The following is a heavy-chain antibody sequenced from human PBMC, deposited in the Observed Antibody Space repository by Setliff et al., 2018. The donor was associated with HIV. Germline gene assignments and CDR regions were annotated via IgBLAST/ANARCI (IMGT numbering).Heavy chain of an antibody. CDR1: GYNFTSYG. D-gene: IGHD3-16*01. Sequence: ASVKVSCKASGYNFTSYGITWVRQAPGQGLEWMGWISVYNGNTNYAQKLQGRVTITADESTSTAYMELSTLTSEDTAMYYCARAPTSARVYFDNWGQGTLVTVSS. J-gene: IGHJ4*02. CDR2: ISVYNGNT. CDR3: ARAPTSARVYFDN. V-gene: IGHV1-18*01.